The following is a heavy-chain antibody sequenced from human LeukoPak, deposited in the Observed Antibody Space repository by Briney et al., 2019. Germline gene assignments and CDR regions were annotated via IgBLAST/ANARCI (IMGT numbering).Heavy chain of an antibody. CDR3: AKDMYRARIRNRIAVAATDY. J-gene: IGHJ4*02. V-gene: IGHV3-9*01. Sequence: GGSLRLSCAASGFTFDDYAMHWVRQAPGKGLERVSGISWNSGSIGYADSVKGRFTISRDNAKNSLYLQMNSLRAEDTALYYCAKDMYRARIRNRIAVAATDYWGQGTLVTVSS. D-gene: IGHD6-19*01. CDR2: ISWNSGSI. CDR1: GFTFDDYA.